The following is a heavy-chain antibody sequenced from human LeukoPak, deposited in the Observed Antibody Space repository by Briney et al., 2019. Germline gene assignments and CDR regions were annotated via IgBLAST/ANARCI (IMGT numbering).Heavy chain of an antibody. CDR3: ARDPLDYYDSSGHFDY. D-gene: IGHD3-22*01. CDR1: GGTFSSYA. Sequence: SVKVSCKASGGTFSSYAISWVRQAPGQGLEWMGGIIPIFGTANYAQKFQGRVTITADESTSTAYMELNSLRSEDTAVYYCARDPLDYYDSSGHFDYWGQGTLVTVSS. V-gene: IGHV1-69*13. J-gene: IGHJ4*02. CDR2: IIPIFGTA.